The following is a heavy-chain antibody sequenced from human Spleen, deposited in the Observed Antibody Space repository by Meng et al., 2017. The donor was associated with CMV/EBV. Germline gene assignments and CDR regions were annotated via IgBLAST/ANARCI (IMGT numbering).Heavy chain of an antibody. D-gene: IGHD1-26*01. CDR2: IWFDGSNE. CDR3: AKDQLGSYSGFDS. Sequence: GESMKISCAASGFTFSSYGMHWVRQAPGKGLEWVAVIWFDGSNEDYADSLQGRFTISRDNSKNTVSLQMNSLRAEDTAVYYCAKDQLGSYSGFDSWGQGTLVTVSS. J-gene: IGHJ4*02. V-gene: IGHV3-33*06. CDR1: GFTFSSYG.